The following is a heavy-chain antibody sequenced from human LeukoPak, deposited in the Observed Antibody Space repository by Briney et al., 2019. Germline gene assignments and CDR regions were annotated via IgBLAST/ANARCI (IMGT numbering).Heavy chain of an antibody. V-gene: IGHV3-21*01. D-gene: IGHD3-10*01. CDR1: GFTFSSYS. J-gene: IGHJ4*02. CDR3: ARDTMVRGVGPFDY. CDR2: ISSSSSYI. Sequence: PGGSLRLSCAASGFTFSSYSMNWVRQAPGKGLEWVSSISSSSSYIYYADSVKGRFTISRDNAKNSLYLQMNSLRAEDTAVYYCARDTMVRGVGPFDYWGQGTLVTVSS.